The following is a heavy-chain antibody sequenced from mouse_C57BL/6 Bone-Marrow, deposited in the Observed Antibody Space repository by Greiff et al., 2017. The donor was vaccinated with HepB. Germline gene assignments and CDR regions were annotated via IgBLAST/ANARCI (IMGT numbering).Heavy chain of an antibody. D-gene: IGHD3-2*02. V-gene: IGHV2-9-1*01. CDR1: GFSLTSYA. CDR3: ARNWVDSSGLYFDY. J-gene: IGHJ2*01. CDR2: IWTGGGT. Sequence: VQLQQSGPGLVAPSQSLSITCTVSGFSLTSYAISWVRQPPGKGLEWLGVIWTGGGTNYNSALKSRLSISKDNSKSQVFLKMNSLQTDDTARYYCARNWVDSSGLYFDYWGQGTTLTVSS.